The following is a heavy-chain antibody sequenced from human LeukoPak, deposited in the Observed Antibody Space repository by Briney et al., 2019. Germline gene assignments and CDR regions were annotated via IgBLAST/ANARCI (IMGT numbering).Heavy chain of an antibody. J-gene: IGHJ4*02. D-gene: IGHD3-22*01. CDR1: VGTFSSYA. V-gene: IGHV1-69*01. Sequence: ASVKVSCKASVGTFSSYAISGVRQPPGQGLEWMGGIIPFFGTANYAQKFQGRVTITADESTSTAYMELSSLRSEDTAVYYCARDRATYYYDSSGYYQFDYWGQGTLVTVSS. CDR2: IIPFFGTA. CDR3: ARDRATYYYDSSGYYQFDY.